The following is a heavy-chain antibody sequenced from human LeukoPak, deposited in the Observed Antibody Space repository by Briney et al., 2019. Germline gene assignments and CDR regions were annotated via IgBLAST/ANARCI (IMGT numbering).Heavy chain of an antibody. CDR1: GYTFTAYY. V-gene: IGHV1-2*02. J-gene: IGHJ6*03. Sequence: ASVKVSCKASGYTFTAYYMHWIRQAPGQGLEWMGWINPNSGVTNYALKFQDRVTMSRDTSITTAYMELSRLRYDDTAVYYCAAGYYYYYMDVWGKGTTVTISS. CDR3: AAGYYYYYMDV. CDR2: INPNSGVT.